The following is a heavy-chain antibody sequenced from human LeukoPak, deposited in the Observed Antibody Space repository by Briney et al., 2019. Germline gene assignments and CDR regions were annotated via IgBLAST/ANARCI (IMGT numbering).Heavy chain of an antibody. Sequence: SQTLSLTCTVSGGSISSGGYYWSWIRQHPGKGLEWIGYIYYSGSTYYNPSLKSRVTISVDTSKNQFSLKLSSVTAADTAVYYCARDTPLSSGSYLRAFDIWGQGTMVTVSP. CDR2: IYYSGST. D-gene: IGHD1-26*01. J-gene: IGHJ3*02. CDR1: GGSISSGGYY. V-gene: IGHV4-31*03. CDR3: ARDTPLSSGSYLRAFDI.